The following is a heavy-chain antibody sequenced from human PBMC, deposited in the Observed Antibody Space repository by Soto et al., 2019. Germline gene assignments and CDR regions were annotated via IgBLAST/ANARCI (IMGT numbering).Heavy chain of an antibody. CDR1: GFTFSSYA. CDR3: AKGGAAAGIENDY. J-gene: IGHJ4*02. V-gene: IGHV3-23*01. CDR2: ISGSGGST. Sequence: GWSLRLSCAASGFTFSSYAMSWVRQAPGKGLEWVSAISGSGGSTYYADSVKGRFTISRDNSKNTLYLQMNSLRAEDKAVYYCAKGGAAAGIENDYWGQGTLVTVSS. D-gene: IGHD6-13*01.